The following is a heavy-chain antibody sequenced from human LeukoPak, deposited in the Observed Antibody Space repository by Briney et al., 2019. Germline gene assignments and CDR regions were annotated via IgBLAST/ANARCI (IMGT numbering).Heavy chain of an antibody. J-gene: IGHJ4*02. D-gene: IGHD6-19*01. CDR3: ARGGEVVGHY. V-gene: IGHV3-30-3*01. CDR2: ISYDGSNK. CDR1: GFTFSSYA. Sequence: GGSLRLSCAASGFTFSSYAMHWVRQAPGKGLEWVAVISYDGSNKYYADSVKGRFTISRDNSKNTLYLQMNSLRAGDTAVYYCARGGEVVGHYWGQGTLVTVSS.